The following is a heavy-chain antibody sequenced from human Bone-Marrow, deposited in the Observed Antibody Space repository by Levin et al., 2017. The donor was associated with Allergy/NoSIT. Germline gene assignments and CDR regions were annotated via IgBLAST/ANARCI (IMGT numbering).Heavy chain of an antibody. J-gene: IGHJ1*01. CDR2: INHSGST. CDR3: ARGRRKIIQH. V-gene: IGHV4-34*01. CDR1: GGSFSGYY. Sequence: SETLSLTCAVYGGSFSGYYWNWIRQPPGKGLEWIGEINHSGSTNYNPSLKSRVTISVDTSKNQFSLKVSSVTAADTAVYYCARGRRKIIQHWGQGTLVTVSS.